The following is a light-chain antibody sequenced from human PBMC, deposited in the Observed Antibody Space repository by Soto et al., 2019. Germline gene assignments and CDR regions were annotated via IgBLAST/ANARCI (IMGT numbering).Light chain of an antibody. J-gene: IGKJ2*01. V-gene: IGKV1-9*01. Sequence: IQVTQSPSSLSASVGDRVTITCRASQGIRDYLGWYQQKPGKVPKLLIYAASRLQSGVPSRFSGSGFGTDFTLTISCLQPEDFATYYCHQVNSYPHTLGQGTKLEIK. CDR1: QGIRDY. CDR3: HQVNSYPHT. CDR2: AAS.